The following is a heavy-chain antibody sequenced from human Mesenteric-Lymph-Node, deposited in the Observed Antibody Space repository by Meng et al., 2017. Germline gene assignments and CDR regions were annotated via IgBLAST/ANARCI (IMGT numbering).Heavy chain of an antibody. V-gene: IGHV4-59*01. CDR3: ARDFGDYGGNGAY. CDR1: GGSISSYY. CDR2: IYYSGST. J-gene: IGHJ4*02. Sequence: SETLSLTCTVSGGSISSYYWSWIRQPPGKGLEWIGYIYYSGSTNYNPSLKSRVTISVDTSKNQFSLKLSSVTAADTAVYSCARDFGDYGGNGAYWGQGTLVTVSS. D-gene: IGHD4-23*01.